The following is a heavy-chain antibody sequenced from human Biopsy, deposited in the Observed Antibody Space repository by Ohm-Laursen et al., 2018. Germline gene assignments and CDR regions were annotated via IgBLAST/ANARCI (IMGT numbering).Heavy chain of an antibody. CDR1: GGSISSDY. Sequence: SETLSLTCTVSGGSISSDYWSWIRQTPGKGLEWIGYIYYSGSTNYNPSLKSRVTISVDTSKNQFSLRLNSVTAADTAVYYCARATNSTGLPYYCFYGMDVWGQGTTVTVSS. CDR2: IYYSGST. V-gene: IGHV4-59*01. CDR3: ARATNSTGLPYYCFYGMDV. D-gene: IGHD2/OR15-2a*01. J-gene: IGHJ6*02.